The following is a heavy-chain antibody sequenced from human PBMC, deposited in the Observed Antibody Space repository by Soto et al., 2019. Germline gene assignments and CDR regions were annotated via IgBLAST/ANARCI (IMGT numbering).Heavy chain of an antibody. CDR1: GGSISSSSYY. J-gene: IGHJ4*02. CDR3: ARRGYYYDSSVVGDY. CDR2: IYYSGST. Sequence: SETLSLTCTVSGGSISSSSYYWGWIRQPPGKGLEWIGSIYYSGSTYYNPSLKSRVTISVDTSKNQFSLKLSSVTAADTAVYCCARRGYYYDSSVVGDYWGQGTLVTVSS. V-gene: IGHV4-39*01. D-gene: IGHD3-22*01.